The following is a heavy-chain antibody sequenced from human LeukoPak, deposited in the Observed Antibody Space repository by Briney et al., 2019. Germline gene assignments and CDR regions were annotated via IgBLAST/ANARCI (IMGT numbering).Heavy chain of an antibody. Sequence: SETLSLSCAVSGGCITSDYTSWVRQPPGKGLEWVWYIYYIGSTNYTPSLTSRVTISLDTSKNTFSLKLSSLTAADTPVCYCATDFWSGNKIIDYWGQGTLVTVSS. D-gene: IGHD3-3*01. V-gene: IGHV4-59*08. CDR2: IYYIGST. CDR1: GGCITSDY. J-gene: IGHJ4*02. CDR3: ATDFWSGNKIIDY.